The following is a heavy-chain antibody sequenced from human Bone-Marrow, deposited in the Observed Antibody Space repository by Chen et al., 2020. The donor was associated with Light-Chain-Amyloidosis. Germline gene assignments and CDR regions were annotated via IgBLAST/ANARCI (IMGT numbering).Heavy chain of an antibody. Sequence: QLQLQESGPGMVKPSETLSLTCTVSGGPISHNIYYWAWIRHPPGQGLEWIGSVYYTGSAYYSPSLKSRVTMSVDTSRNQFSLKLSSVTAADTAVYYCARARLNMVRGVAPYYFDYWGQGTLVTVSS. D-gene: IGHD3-10*01. V-gene: IGHV4-39*07. CDR3: ARARLNMVRGVAPYYFDY. CDR1: GGPISHNIYY. J-gene: IGHJ4*02. CDR2: VYYTGSA.